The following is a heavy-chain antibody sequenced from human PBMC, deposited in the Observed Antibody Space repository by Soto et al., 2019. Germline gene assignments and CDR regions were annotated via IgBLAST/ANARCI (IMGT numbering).Heavy chain of an antibody. V-gene: IGHV3-23*01. CDR3: EKFSGDSGGYYGDRIDY. Sequence: EVQLLESGGGLVQPGGSLRLSCAASGFTFSSYAMSWVRQAPGKGLEWVSVIGGSGGSTYYADSVKGRFTVSRDNSKKTMSLQINSLSAEDTAVYYCEKFSGDSGGYYGDRIDYWGQGTLVTVSS. CDR1: GFTFSSYA. J-gene: IGHJ4*02. CDR2: IGGSGGST. D-gene: IGHD3-22*01.